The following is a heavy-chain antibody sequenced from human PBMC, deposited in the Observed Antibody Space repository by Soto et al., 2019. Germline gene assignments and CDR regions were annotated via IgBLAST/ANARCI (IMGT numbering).Heavy chain of an antibody. CDR2: IYTSGST. V-gene: IGHV4-4*07. D-gene: IGHD6-19*01. CDR3: ATDGTAVAGTWVSYYYGMDV. J-gene: IGHJ6*02. Sequence: SETLSLTCTVSGGSISSYYWSWIRQPAGKGLEWIGRIYTSGSTNYNPSLKSRVTMSVDTSKNQFSLKLSSVTAADTAVYYCATDGTAVAGTWVSYYYGMDVWGQGTTVXV. CDR1: GGSISSYY.